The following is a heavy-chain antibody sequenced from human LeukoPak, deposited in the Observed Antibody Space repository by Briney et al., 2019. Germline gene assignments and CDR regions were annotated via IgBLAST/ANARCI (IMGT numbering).Heavy chain of an antibody. CDR2: INHSGST. V-gene: IGHV4-34*01. CDR1: GGSFSDYY. Sequence: SETLSLTCAVYGGSFSDYYWSWIRQPPGKGLEWIGEINHSGSTNYNPSLKSRVTISVDTSKNQFSLKVNSVTAADTAVYYCARRGYTYGWGWFDPWGQGTLVTVSS. D-gene: IGHD5-18*01. CDR3: ARRGYTYGWGWFDP. J-gene: IGHJ5*02.